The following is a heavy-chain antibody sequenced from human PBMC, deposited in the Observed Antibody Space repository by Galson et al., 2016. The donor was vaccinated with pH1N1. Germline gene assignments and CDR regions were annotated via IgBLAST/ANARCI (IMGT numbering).Heavy chain of an antibody. D-gene: IGHD2-15*01. CDR3: GRNPAFVGGAIDI. J-gene: IGHJ3*02. V-gene: IGHV2-70*04. CDR1: GFSLPTSGMR. CDR2: IEWDDDK. Sequence: PALVKPTQTLTLTCTFSGFSLPTSGMRVSWIRQPPGKALEWLARIEWDDDKFYSTSLKTRLSISKDTSKNQVVLTMTNMDPEDTATYYCGRNPAFVGGAIDIWGRGTLVTVSS.